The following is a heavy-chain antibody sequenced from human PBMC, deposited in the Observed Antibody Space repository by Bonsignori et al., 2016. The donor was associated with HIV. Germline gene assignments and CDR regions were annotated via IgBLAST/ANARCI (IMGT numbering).Heavy chain of an antibody. CDR3: ARAADIVATMLNY. Sequence: SVKVSCKASGGTFSSYPISWVRQAPGQGLEWMGGIIPILGTANYAQKFQGRVTITADESTSTAFLELNSLRSEDTAVYYCARAADIVATMLNYWGQGTLVTVSS. CDR2: IIPILGTA. D-gene: IGHD5-12*01. J-gene: IGHJ4*02. V-gene: IGHV1-69*13. CDR1: GGTFSSYP.